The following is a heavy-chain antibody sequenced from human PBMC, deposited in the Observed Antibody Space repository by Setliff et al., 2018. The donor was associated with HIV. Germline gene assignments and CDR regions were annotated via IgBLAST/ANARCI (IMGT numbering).Heavy chain of an antibody. J-gene: IGHJ4*02. Sequence: SETLSLTCTVSGGSVSTAGHYWGWIRQAPGKGLEWIGYISYSGSPYYSPSLKSRLNLSVDTSKNQFSLRLTAVTAADTAMYYCVRDDYGYNGKGFDYWGPGTLVTVS. D-gene: IGHD4-17*01. CDR2: ISYSGSP. CDR3: VRDDYGYNGKGFDY. CDR1: GGSVSTAGHY. V-gene: IGHV4-30-4*08.